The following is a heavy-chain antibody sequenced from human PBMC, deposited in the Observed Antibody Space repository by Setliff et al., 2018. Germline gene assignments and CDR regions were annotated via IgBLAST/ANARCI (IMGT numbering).Heavy chain of an antibody. CDR3: ARTMYSSSWYGAFDI. CDR2: IHYSGSP. J-gene: IGHJ3*02. D-gene: IGHD6-13*01. Sequence: TLSLTCTVSGGSISSYYRNWIRQPPGKGLEWIGYIHYSGSPNYHPSLKSRVSTSVDTSQNQISLKLSSVTAADTAVYYCARTMYSSSWYGAFDIWGQGTMVTVSS. CDR1: GGSISSYY. V-gene: IGHV4-59*01.